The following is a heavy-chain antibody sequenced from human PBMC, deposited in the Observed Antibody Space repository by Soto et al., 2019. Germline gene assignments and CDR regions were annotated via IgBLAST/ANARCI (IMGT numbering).Heavy chain of an antibody. J-gene: IGHJ1*01. CDR3: TIGTGWTTDC. D-gene: IGHD6-19*01. CDR2: IHYSGST. Sequence: QVQLQESGPGLVRPSETLSLTCTVSAGSISGNYLNWMRQAPGKGLEWIGFIHYSGSTNYNPSLKSRVTISLDTSKNQFSLNLTSVTAADTAVYHCTIGTGWTTDCWSQGTLVTASS. V-gene: IGHV4-59*01. CDR1: AGSISGNY.